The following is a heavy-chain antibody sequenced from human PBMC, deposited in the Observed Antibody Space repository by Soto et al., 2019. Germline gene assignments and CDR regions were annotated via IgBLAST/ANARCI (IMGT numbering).Heavy chain of an antibody. CDR2: ISGSGGST. CDR1: GFTFSSYA. CDR3: AKDREGWNALYYYYGMDV. D-gene: IGHD1-1*01. V-gene: IGHV3-23*01. J-gene: IGHJ6*02. Sequence: GGSLRLSCAASGFTFSSYAMSWVRQAPGKGLEWVSAISGSGGSTYYADSVKGRFTISRDNSKNTLYLQMNSLRAEDTAVYYCAKDREGWNALYYYYGMDVWGQGTTVTVSS.